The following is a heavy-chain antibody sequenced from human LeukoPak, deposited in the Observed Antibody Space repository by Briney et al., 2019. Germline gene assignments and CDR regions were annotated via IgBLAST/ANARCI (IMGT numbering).Heavy chain of an antibody. J-gene: IGHJ3*02. CDR3: AKDIRSGSYSDAFDI. D-gene: IGHD1-26*01. CDR2: ISWNSGSI. Sequence: GGSLRLSCAASGFTFDDYAMHWVRQAPGRGLEWVSGISWNSGSIGYADSVKGRFTISRDNAKNSLYLQMNSLRAEDMALYYCAKDIRSGSYSDAFDIWGQGTMVTVSS. V-gene: IGHV3-9*03. CDR1: GFTFDDYA.